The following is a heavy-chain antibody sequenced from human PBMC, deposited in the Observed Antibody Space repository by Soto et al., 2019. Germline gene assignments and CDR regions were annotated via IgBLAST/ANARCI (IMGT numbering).Heavy chain of an antibody. V-gene: IGHV1-3*01. CDR1: GYTFTSYG. J-gene: IGHJ6*02. CDR3: LREIGTSCYPPACDSGMDV. Sequence: ASVKVSCKASGYTFTSYGMHWVRQAPGQRLEWMGWINAGNGNTKYSQKFQGRVTITRDTSASTAYMELSSLRSEDTAVYYCLREIGTSCYPPACDSGMDVWG. CDR2: INAGNGNT. D-gene: IGHD2-2*01.